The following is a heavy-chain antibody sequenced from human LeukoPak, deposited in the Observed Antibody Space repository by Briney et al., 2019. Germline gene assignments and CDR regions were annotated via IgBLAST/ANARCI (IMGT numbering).Heavy chain of an antibody. D-gene: IGHD6-13*01. CDR3: ARVGYTSYYYYGMDV. CDR1: GFTFSSYA. Sequence: GGSLRLSCAASGFTFSSYAMHWARQAPGKRLEYVSAISSNGGSTYYANSVKGRFTISRDNSKNTLYLQMGSLRAEDMAVYYCARVGYTSYYYYGMDVWGQGTTVTVSS. V-gene: IGHV3-64*01. CDR2: ISSNGGST. J-gene: IGHJ6*02.